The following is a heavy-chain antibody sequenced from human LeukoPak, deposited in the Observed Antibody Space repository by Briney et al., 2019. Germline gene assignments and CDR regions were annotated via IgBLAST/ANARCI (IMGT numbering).Heavy chain of an antibody. CDR1: GYTFTVYY. V-gene: IGHV1-2*02. CDR2: INPNSGGT. J-gene: IGHJ4*02. CDR3: ARRGWKDFFDY. Sequence: ASVTVSFKASGYTFTVYYMHWVRQAPGQGLEWMGWINPNSGGTNYAQKFQGRVTMTRDTSISTAYMELSRLRSDDTAVYYCARRGWKDFFDYWGQGTLVTVSS. D-gene: IGHD1-1*01.